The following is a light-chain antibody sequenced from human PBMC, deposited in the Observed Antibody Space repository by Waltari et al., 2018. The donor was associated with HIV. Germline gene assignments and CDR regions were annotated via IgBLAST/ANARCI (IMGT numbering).Light chain of an antibody. CDR2: GAS. CDR3: QQYGSSPPYT. J-gene: IGKJ2*01. V-gene: IGKV3-20*01. CDR1: QSVSSSY. Sequence: EIVLTQSPGTLSLSPGERVTLSCRASQSVSSSYLAWYQQKPGQAPRLLIYGASSRATGIPDRFSGSGSGTDFSLTISRLEPEDFAVYYCQQYGSSPPYTFGQGPSWRSN.